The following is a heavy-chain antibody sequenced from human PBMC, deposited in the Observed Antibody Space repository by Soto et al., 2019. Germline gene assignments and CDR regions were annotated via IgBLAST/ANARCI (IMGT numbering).Heavy chain of an antibody. V-gene: IGHV3-23*01. CDR1: GFTFSSYA. J-gene: IGHJ5*02. Sequence: EVQLLESGGGLVQPGGSLRLSCAASGFTFSSYAMSWVRQAPGKGLEWVSAISGSGGSTYYADSVKGRFTISRDNSKNTLYLQMISLRAEDTAVYYCAKDHTEGAVAVYNWFDPWGQGTLVTVSS. D-gene: IGHD6-19*01. CDR2: ISGSGGST. CDR3: AKDHTEGAVAVYNWFDP.